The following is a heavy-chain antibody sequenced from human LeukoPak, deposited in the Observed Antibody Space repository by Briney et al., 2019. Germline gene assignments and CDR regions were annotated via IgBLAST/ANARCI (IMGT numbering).Heavy chain of an antibody. CDR2: INPNTGNT. CDR1: GGTFSSYA. Sequence: ASVKVSCKASGGTFSSYAISWVRQAPGQALEWMGWINPNTGNTNYAQKFQGRVTMTGDTSITTAYMELSSLTSDDTAVYFCARRTPQYCTSSACYADYWGQGTLITVSS. D-gene: IGHD2/OR15-2a*01. CDR3: ARRTPQYCTSSACYADY. V-gene: IGHV1-2*02. J-gene: IGHJ4*02.